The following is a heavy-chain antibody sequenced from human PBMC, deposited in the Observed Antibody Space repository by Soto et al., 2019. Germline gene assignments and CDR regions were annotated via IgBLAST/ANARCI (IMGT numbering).Heavy chain of an antibody. Sequence: HPVGSLRLSCAASGFTFSSYGMHWVRQAPGKGLEWVAVIWYDGSNKYYADSVKGRFTISRDNSKNTLYLQMNSLRAEDTAVYYCARDMVTIFGVDFKNYGMDVWGQGTTVTVSS. V-gene: IGHV3-33*01. CDR3: ARDMVTIFGVDFKNYGMDV. D-gene: IGHD3-3*01. CDR2: IWYDGSNK. J-gene: IGHJ6*02. CDR1: GFTFSSYG.